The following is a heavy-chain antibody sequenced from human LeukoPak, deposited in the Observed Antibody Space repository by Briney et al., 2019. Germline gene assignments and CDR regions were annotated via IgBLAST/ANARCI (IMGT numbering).Heavy chain of an antibody. V-gene: IGHV3-33*06. J-gene: IGHJ6*02. CDR3: AKDSLSADYDFWSGLTSYYYGMDV. CDR1: GFTFSSYG. Sequence: GGSLRLSCAASGFTFSSYGMHWVRQAPGKGLEWVAVIWYDGSNKYYADSVKGRFTISRDNSKNTLYLQMNSLRAEDTAVYYCAKDSLSADYDFWSGLTSYYYGMDVWGQGTTVTVSS. CDR2: IWYDGSNK. D-gene: IGHD3-3*01.